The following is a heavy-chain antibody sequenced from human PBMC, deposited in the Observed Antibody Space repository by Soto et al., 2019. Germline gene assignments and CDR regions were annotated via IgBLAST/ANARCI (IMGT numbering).Heavy chain of an antibody. V-gene: IGHV1-8*01. CDR1: GYTFSSYD. CDR3: ATSGGGWYLY. J-gene: IGHJ4*02. CDR2: LNPNSGDT. D-gene: IGHD6-19*01. Sequence: QVQLVQSGAEVKKPGASVKVSCKASGYTFSSYDINWVRQATGQGLEWMGWLNPNSGDTGYAQKFQGRVTLTTNTSINTAYIELSSLTSDDAAVYYGATSGGGWYLYWGQGTLVTVSS.